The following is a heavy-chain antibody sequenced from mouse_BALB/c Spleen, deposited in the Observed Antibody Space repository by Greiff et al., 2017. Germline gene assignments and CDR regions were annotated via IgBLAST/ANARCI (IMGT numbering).Heavy chain of an antibody. CDR1: GYSITSDYA. CDR3: ARGRDYYGYVYAY. J-gene: IGHJ3*01. D-gene: IGHD1-2*01. CDR2: ISYSGST. V-gene: IGHV3-2*02. Sequence: VQRVESGPGLVKPSQSLSLTCTVTGYSITSDYAWNWIRQFPGNKLEWMGYISYSGSTSYNPSLKSRISITRDTSKNQFFLQLNSVTTEDTATYYCARGRDYYGYVYAYWGQGTLVTVSA.